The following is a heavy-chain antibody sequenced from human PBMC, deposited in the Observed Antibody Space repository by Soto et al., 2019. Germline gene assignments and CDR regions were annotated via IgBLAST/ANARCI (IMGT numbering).Heavy chain of an antibody. CDR3: ATEKVGEQTFDY. Sequence: GASAKVSCKVSGYTLTELSMYWVRQAPGKGLEWMGGFDPEDGETIYAQKFQGRVTMTEDTSTDTAYMELSSLRSEDTAVYYCATEKVGEQTFDYWGQGTFVTVSS. V-gene: IGHV1-24*01. CDR2: FDPEDGET. J-gene: IGHJ4*02. D-gene: IGHD1-26*01. CDR1: GYTLTELS.